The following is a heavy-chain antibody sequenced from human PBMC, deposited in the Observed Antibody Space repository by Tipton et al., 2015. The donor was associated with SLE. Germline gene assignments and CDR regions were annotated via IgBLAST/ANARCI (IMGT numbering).Heavy chain of an antibody. CDR3: ARQLIAALNWFDP. Sequence: TLSLTCTVSGGSISSSSSYWGWIRQPPGKGLEWIGSIYFSGYPYYHPSLKSRVAISGDMSKNQFSLKLTSVTAADTAVYYCARQLIAALNWFDPWGQGTLVTVSS. CDR1: GGSISSSSSY. CDR2: IYFSGYP. V-gene: IGHV4-39*01. J-gene: IGHJ5*02. D-gene: IGHD6-13*01.